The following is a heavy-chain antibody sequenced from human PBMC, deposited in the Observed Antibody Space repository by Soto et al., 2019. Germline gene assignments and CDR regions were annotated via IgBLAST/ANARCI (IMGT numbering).Heavy chain of an antibody. CDR3: AREAEHCSGGSCYSWPFYYYYGMDV. J-gene: IGHJ6*02. D-gene: IGHD2-15*01. CDR2: INAGNGNT. V-gene: IGHV1-3*01. CDR1: GYTFTSYA. Sequence: ASVKVSCKASGYTFTSYAMHWVRQAPGQRLEWMGWINAGNGNTKYSQKFQGRVTITRDTSASTAYMELSSLRSGDTAVYYCAREAEHCSGGSCYSWPFYYYYGMDVWGQGTTVTVSS.